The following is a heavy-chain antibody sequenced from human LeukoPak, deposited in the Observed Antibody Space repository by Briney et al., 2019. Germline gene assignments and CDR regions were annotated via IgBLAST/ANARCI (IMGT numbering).Heavy chain of an antibody. CDR3: ARGSNLFDY. D-gene: IGHD4-11*01. V-gene: IGHV3-30*02. CDR2: IRYDGSNK. CDR1: GFTFNSYG. J-gene: IGHJ4*02. Sequence: PGGSLTLSCAASGFTFNSYGMHWVRQAPGKGLERVAFIRYDGSNKYYADSVKGRFTISRDNAKNSLYPQMNSLRAEDTAVYYCARGSNLFDYWGQGTLVTVSS.